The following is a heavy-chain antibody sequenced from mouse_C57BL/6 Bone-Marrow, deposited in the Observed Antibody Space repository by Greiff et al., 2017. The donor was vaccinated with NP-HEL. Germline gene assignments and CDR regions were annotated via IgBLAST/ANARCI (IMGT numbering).Heavy chain of an antibody. Sequence: QVHVKQSGPELVKPGASVKLSCKASGYTFTSYDINWVKQRPGQGLEWIGWIYPRDGSTKYNEKFKGKATLTVDTSSSTAYMELHSLTSEDSAVYFCARNDYGSSYPWFAYWGQGTLVTVSA. CDR1: GYTFTSYD. D-gene: IGHD1-1*01. CDR2: IYPRDGST. V-gene: IGHV1-85*01. J-gene: IGHJ3*01. CDR3: ARNDYGSSYPWFAY.